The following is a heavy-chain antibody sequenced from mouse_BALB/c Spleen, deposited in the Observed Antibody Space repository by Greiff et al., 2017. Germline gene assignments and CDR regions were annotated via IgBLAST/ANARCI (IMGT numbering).Heavy chain of an antibody. V-gene: IGHV4-1*02. CDR1: GFDFSRYW. Sequence: EVKVIESGGGLVQPGGSLKLSCAASGFDFSRYWMSWVRQAPGKGLEWIGEINPDSSTINYTPSLKDKFIISRDNAKNTLYLQMSKVRSEDTALYYCARRGNPLYYYAMDYWGQGTSVTVSS. D-gene: IGHD2-1*01. CDR3: ARRGNPLYYYAMDY. J-gene: IGHJ4*01. CDR2: INPDSSTI.